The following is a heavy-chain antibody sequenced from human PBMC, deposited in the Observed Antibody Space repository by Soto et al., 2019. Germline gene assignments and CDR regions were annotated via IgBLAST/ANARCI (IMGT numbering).Heavy chain of an antibody. CDR1: GGSISGGGYS. CDR3: ARDRTDCSGGSCYRYGMDV. J-gene: IGHJ6*02. V-gene: IGHV4-30-2*01. Sequence: TSETLSLTCAVSGGSISGGGYSWSWIRQPPGKGLEWIGYIYHSGSTYYNPSLKSRVTISVDGSKNQFSLKLSSVTAADTAVYYCARDRTDCSGGSCYRYGMDVWGQGTTVTVSS. D-gene: IGHD2-15*01. CDR2: IYHSGST.